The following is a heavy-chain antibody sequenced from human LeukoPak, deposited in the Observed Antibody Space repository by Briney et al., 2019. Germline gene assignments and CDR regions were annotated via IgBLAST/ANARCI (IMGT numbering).Heavy chain of an antibody. Sequence: SETLSLTCTVSGGSISRYYWTWIRQPPGKGLEWIGYIYYNGNTNYNPSLRGRVTISLDTSKNQFSLNLSSVTAADTAVCYCARLDYGGYGWFDPWGQGTLVTVSS. CDR3: ARLDYGGYGWFDP. V-gene: IGHV4-59*08. CDR2: IYYNGNT. D-gene: IGHD4-17*01. J-gene: IGHJ5*02. CDR1: GGSISRYY.